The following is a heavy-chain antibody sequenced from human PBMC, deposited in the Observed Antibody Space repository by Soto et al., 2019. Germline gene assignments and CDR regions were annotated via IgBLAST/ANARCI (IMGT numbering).Heavy chain of an antibody. CDR2: VNSDGSMS. CDR3: AGAPTSCSGHDPRPIDC. CDR1: GFTFSGYW. J-gene: IGHJ4*02. D-gene: IGHD5-12*01. Sequence: EVQLVESGGGLVQPGGSLRLSCAASGFTFSGYWMHWVRQAPGKGLVWVSRVNSDGSMSIYEDSVKGRFTISRDNAKNTLYVQMNSLRAEDTAVYYCAGAPTSCSGHDPRPIDCWGQGTLVTVSS. V-gene: IGHV3-74*01.